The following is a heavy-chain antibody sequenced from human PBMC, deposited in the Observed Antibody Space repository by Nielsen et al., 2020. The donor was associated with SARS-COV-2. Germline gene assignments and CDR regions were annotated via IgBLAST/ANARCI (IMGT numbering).Heavy chain of an antibody. CDR3: TRRVAGGTMDV. V-gene: IGHV3-23*01. Sequence: GGSLRLSCAASGFTFSNFAMNWVRQAPGKGLEWVSTIGVSGGGTYYADSLKGRFTISRDNSKNTLYLQMNSLGADDTAIYYCTRRVAGGTMDVWAKGPRSPSP. CDR2: IGVSGGGT. J-gene: IGHJ6*02. D-gene: IGHD6-19*01. CDR1: GFTFSNFA.